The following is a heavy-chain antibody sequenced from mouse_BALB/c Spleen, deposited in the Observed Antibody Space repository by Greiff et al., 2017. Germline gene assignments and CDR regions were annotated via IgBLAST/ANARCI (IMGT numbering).Heavy chain of an antibody. CDR1: GYTFTSYY. D-gene: IGHD1-1*01. CDR2: INPSNGGT. J-gene: IGHJ4*01. V-gene: IGHV1S81*02. Sequence: QVQLQQSGAELVKPGASVKLSCKASGYTFTSYYMYWVKQRPGQGLEWIGEINPSNGGTNFNEKFKSKATLTVDKSSSTAYMQLSSLTSEDSAVYYCTRNSGSSYYAMDYWGQGTSVTVSS. CDR3: TRNSGSSYYAMDY.